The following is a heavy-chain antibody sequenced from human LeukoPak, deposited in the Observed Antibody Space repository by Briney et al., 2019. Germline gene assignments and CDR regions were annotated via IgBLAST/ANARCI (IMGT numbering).Heavy chain of an antibody. CDR3: ARDSSSSFDY. J-gene: IGHJ4*02. CDR1: GGPFRGHY. D-gene: IGHD6-6*01. Sequence: SETLSLTRAVYGGPFRGHYWSRIRQPPGKGPEWIGEINHSGSTNYNPSVKSRVTISVDTSKNQFSLKLSSVTAADAAMYYCARDSSSSFDYWGQGTLVTVSS. V-gene: IGHV4-34*01. CDR2: INHSGST.